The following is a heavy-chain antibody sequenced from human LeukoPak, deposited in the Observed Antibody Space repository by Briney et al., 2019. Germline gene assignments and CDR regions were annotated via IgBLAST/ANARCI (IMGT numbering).Heavy chain of an antibody. J-gene: IGHJ6*04. Sequence: SETLSLTCTVSGGSIRSYYWSWIRQPPGKGLEWIGHIYYSGSTNYSPSLKSRVTMSGDTSKNQFSLKLSSVTAADTAVYYCASSYYDVLTGSTLEMDVWGKGTTVTVSS. V-gene: IGHV4-59*01. CDR2: IYYSGST. CDR1: GGSIRSYY. D-gene: IGHD3-9*01. CDR3: ASSYYDVLTGSTLEMDV.